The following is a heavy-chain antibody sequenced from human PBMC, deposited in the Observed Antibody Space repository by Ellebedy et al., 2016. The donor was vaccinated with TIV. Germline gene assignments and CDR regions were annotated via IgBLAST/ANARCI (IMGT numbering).Heavy chain of an antibody. Sequence: GESLKISCTASGFTFSAFSMAWVRQAPGKGLEWVSGIVQGGSTYYAPSVEGRFTISRDNSRTSVFLQMNSLRADDTAVYYCAKDTVDDGYWDFGSWGQGTLVTVSS. CDR2: IVQGGST. CDR3: AKDTVDDGYWDFGS. CDR1: GFTFSAFS. J-gene: IGHJ4*02. V-gene: IGHV3-23*01. D-gene: IGHD5-18*01.